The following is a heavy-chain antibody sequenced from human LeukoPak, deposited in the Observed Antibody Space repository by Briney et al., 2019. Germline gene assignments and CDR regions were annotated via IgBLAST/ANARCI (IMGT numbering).Heavy chain of an antibody. V-gene: IGHV4-61*01. J-gene: IGHJ3*02. D-gene: IGHD6-6*01. CDR1: GDSVSSDSYY. CDR2: AYNSGST. Sequence: SETLSLTCSVSGDSVSSDSYYWSWIRQPPGKGLEWIGYAYNSGSTNYNPSLKSRITISVETSKNQFSLKLNSVTAADTAVYYCARGKYSSSDAFDIWGQGTMFTVSS. CDR3: ARGKYSSSDAFDI.